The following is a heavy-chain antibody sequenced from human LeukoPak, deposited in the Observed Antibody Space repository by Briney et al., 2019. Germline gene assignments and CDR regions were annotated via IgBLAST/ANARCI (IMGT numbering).Heavy chain of an antibody. CDR2: ISSSSSYI. CDR3: ARAQWDYYDSSGYPYAFDI. J-gene: IGHJ3*02. Sequence: GGSLRLSCAASGFTFSSYSMNWVRQAPGKGLEWVSSISSSSSYIYYADSVKGRFTISRDNAKNSLYLQMNSLRAEDTAVYSCARAQWDYYDSSGYPYAFDIWGQGTMVTVSS. D-gene: IGHD3-22*01. CDR1: GFTFSSYS. V-gene: IGHV3-21*01.